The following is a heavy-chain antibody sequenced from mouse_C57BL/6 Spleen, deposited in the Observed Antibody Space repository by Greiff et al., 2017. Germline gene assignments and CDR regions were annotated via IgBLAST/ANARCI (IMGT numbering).Heavy chain of an antibody. D-gene: IGHD1-1*01. Sequence: VQLKQSGPVLVKPGASVKMSCKASGYTFTDYYMNWVKQSHGKSLEWIGVINPYNGGTSYNQKFKGKATLTGDKSSSTAYMELNSLTSEDSAVYYCAGTHYGNSTGYYAMYYWGQRPSVSV. J-gene: IGHJ4*01. CDR3: AGTHYGNSTGYYAMYY. CDR2: INPYNGGT. CDR1: GYTFTDYY. V-gene: IGHV1-19*01.